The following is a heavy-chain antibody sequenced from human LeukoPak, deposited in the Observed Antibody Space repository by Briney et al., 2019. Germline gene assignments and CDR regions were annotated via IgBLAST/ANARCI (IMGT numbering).Heavy chain of an antibody. CDR2: IYYNGNT. Sequence: AETLSLTCSVSDGSINSYYWNWIRRPPGKGLEWIGYIYYNGNTNYSPSLKSRVTMSVDTSKNLFSLKVSSVTAADTAVYYCARGRSNYYGMDVWGQGTTVTVSS. CDR1: DGSINSYY. V-gene: IGHV4-59*01. D-gene: IGHD1-26*01. J-gene: IGHJ6*02. CDR3: ARGRSNYYGMDV.